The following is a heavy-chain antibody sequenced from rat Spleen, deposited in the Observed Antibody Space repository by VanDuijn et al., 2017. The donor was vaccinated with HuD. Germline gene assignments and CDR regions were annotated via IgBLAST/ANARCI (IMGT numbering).Heavy chain of an antibody. J-gene: IGHJ4*01. D-gene: IGHD1-4*01. CDR3: TRQGLPGYKGVMDA. Sequence: EVQLVESGGGLVQSGRSLKLSCAASGFTFSDYYMAWVRQAPKKGLEWVASISYAGGSTFYGDSVKGRFTISRDNAKSTLYLQMNSLRSEDTATYYCTRQGLPGYKGVMDAWGQGASVTVSS. V-gene: IGHV5-22*01. CDR1: GFTFSDYY. CDR2: ISYAGGST.